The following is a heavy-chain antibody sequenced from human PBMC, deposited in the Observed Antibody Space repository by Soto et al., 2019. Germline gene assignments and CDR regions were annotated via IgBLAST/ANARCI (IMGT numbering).Heavy chain of an antibody. D-gene: IGHD6-13*01. CDR3: ARIAAAGYYFDY. Sequence: PSETLSLTCTVSGGSISSYYWSWIRQPPGKGLEWIGYIYYSGSTNYNPSLKSRVTISVDTSKNQFSLRLSSVTAADTAVYYCARIAAAGYYFDYWGQGTLVTVSS. J-gene: IGHJ4*02. V-gene: IGHV4-59*01. CDR2: IYYSGST. CDR1: GGSISSYY.